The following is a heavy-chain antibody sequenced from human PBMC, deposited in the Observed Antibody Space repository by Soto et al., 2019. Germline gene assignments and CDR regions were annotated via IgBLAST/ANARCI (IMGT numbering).Heavy chain of an antibody. D-gene: IGHD3-10*01. J-gene: IGHJ5*02. CDR1: GYTFTNYA. Sequence: QVQLVQSGAEVKKPGASVKVSCKASGYTFTNYAMHWVRQAPGQRLEWMGWINAGNGNTKYSQKFQGRVTITRDTSAGPATRERSTVRSEDTAVYSFARSPQSRFYYGSGTNWFDPWGQGTVVTVSS. V-gene: IGHV1-3*01. CDR2: INAGNGNT. CDR3: ARSPQSRFYYGSGTNWFDP.